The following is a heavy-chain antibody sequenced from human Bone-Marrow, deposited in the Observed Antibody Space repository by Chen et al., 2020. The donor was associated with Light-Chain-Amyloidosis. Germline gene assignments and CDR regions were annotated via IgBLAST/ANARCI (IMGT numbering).Heavy chain of an antibody. CDR2: INTKTGRQ. Sequence: QVQLVQSGSELKKPGASVKISCKASGFTFTTYAMTWVRQAPGQGLEWMGWINTKTGRQTYAQGFTGRFVVSLDTSVSTASLHISSLKAEDTAVYDGARVDFWTGYYSTVDDGGQGTLVTVSS. D-gene: IGHD3-3*01. V-gene: IGHV7-4-1*02. CDR3: ARVDFWTGYYSTVDD. CDR1: GFTFTTYA. J-gene: IGHJ4*02.